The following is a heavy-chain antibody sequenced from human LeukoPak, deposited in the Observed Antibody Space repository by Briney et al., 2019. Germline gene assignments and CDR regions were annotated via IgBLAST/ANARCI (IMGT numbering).Heavy chain of an antibody. CDR3: ARDQEGFDY. V-gene: IGHV1-46*01. Sequence: ASVKVSCKASGYTFTSNYIHWVRQAPGQGLEWMGMIYPRDGSTSYAQKFQDRVTVTRDTSTSTVHMELSGLRSEDTAVYYCARDQEGFDYWGQGTLVTVSS. CDR2: IYPRDGST. J-gene: IGHJ4*02. CDR1: GYTFTSNY.